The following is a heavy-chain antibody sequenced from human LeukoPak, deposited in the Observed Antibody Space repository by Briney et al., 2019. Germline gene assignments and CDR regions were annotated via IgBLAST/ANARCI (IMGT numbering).Heavy chain of an antibody. CDR3: ARDQEGFDY. V-gene: IGHV1-46*01. Sequence: ASVKVSCKASGYTFTSNYIHWVRQAPGQGLEWMGMIYPRDGSTSYAQKFQDRVTVTRDTSTSTVHMELSGLRSEDTAVYYCARDQEGFDYWGQGTLVTVSS. CDR2: IYPRDGST. J-gene: IGHJ4*02. CDR1: GYTFTSNY.